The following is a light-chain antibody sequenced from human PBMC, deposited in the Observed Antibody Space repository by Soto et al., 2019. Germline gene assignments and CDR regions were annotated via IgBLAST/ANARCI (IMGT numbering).Light chain of an antibody. Sequence: EIVLTQSPATLSLSPGESATLSCRASQSISHFLAWYQQKPGQAPRLHIYDTSSRATGIPGRFSGSGSGTDFTLTIDSLEPDDFAVYYCQQRTDWPTFGGGTRV. V-gene: IGKV3-11*01. J-gene: IGKJ4*01. CDR2: DTS. CDR3: QQRTDWPT. CDR1: QSISHF.